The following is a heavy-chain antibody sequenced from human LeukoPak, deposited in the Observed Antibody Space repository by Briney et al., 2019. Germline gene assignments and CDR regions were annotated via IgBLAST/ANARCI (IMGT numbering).Heavy chain of an antibody. CDR1: GGFISSYY. Sequence: SETLSLTCTVSGGFISSYYWNWIRQTPGKGLEWIGSIYSSGNTNYNPSLKSRVTISVDTSKNQFSLMLTSVTAADTAVYYCARGLGSSWQEYYFDYWGQGTLVTVSS. D-gene: IGHD6-13*01. CDR2: IYSSGNT. CDR3: ARGLGSSWQEYYFDY. J-gene: IGHJ4*02. V-gene: IGHV4-59*01.